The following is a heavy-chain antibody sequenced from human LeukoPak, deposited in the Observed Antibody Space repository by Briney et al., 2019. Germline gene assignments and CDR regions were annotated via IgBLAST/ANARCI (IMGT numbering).Heavy chain of an antibody. D-gene: IGHD3-22*01. CDR1: GFTFTTYS. J-gene: IGHJ4*02. Sequence: RPGGSLRLSCAASGFTFTTYSMNWVRQAPGKGLEWVSSISSSSSYIYYADSVKGRFTISRDNAKNSLYLQMNSLRAEDTAVYYCAREFSDYHDSGGFDYWGQGTLVTVSS. CDR3: AREFSDYHDSGGFDY. CDR2: ISSSSSYI. V-gene: IGHV3-21*01.